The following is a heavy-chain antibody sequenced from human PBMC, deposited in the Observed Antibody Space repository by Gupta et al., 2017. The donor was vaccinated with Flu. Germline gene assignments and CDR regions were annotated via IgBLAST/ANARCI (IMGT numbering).Heavy chain of an antibody. CDR1: GGSISSYY. D-gene: IGHD2-21*02. CDR2: IYTSGST. J-gene: IGHJ3*02. Sequence: QVQLQESGPGLVKPSETLSLTCTVSGGSISSYYWSWIRQPAGKGLEWIGRIYTSGSTNYNPSLKSRVTMSVDTSKNQFSLKLSSVTAADTAVYYCARDSDIVVVTAILWAFDIWGQGTMVTVSS. CDR3: ARDSDIVVVTAILWAFDI. V-gene: IGHV4-4*07.